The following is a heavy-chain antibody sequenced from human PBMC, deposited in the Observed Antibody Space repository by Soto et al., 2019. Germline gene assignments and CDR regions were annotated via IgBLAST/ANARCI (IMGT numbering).Heavy chain of an antibody. V-gene: IGHV3-23*01. D-gene: IGHD3-9*01. Sequence: GGSLRLSCAASGFTFSSYAMSWVRQAPGKGLEWVSAISGSGGSTYYADSVKGRFTISRDNSKNTLYLQMNSLRAEDTAVYYCAKDQSYYDILTGYPDYWGQGTLVTVSS. CDR1: GFTFSSYA. CDR2: ISGSGGST. CDR3: AKDQSYYDILTGYPDY. J-gene: IGHJ4*02.